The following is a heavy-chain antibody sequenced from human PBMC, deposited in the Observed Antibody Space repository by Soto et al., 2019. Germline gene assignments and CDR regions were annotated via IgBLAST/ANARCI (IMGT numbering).Heavy chain of an antibody. CDR2: IYHGGTT. J-gene: IGHJ4*01. CDR3: ARVHVMVVAGSTFDY. CDR1: GYSISNGSY. Sequence: SETLSLTCTVSGYSISNGSYWAWIRQPTGEGQEWIASIYHGGTTFYNPSLKSRITISVDTSNNQFSQKLTTVTAADTAVYYCARVHVMVVAGSTFDYWGHGTLVTVSS. D-gene: IGHD6-19*01. V-gene: IGHV4-38-2*02.